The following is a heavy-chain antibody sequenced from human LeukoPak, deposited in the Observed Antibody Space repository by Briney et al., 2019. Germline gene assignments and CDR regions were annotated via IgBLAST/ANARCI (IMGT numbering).Heavy chain of an antibody. Sequence: GGSLRLSCAASGFPFSSYWMSWVRQAPGKGLEWVANIKQDGSEKYYVDSVKGRFTISRDNAKNSLYLQMNSLRAEDTAVYYCARRSAYSNYWDYWGQGTLVTVSS. V-gene: IGHV3-7*01. CDR2: IKQDGSEK. D-gene: IGHD4-11*01. J-gene: IGHJ4*02. CDR1: GFPFSSYW. CDR3: ARRSAYSNYWDY.